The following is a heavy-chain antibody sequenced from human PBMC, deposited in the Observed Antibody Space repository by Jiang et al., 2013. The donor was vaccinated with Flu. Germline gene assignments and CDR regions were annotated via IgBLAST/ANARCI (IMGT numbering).Heavy chain of an antibody. Sequence: EYVSAISSNGGSTYYADSVKGRFTISRDNSKNTLYLQMSSLRAEDTAVYYCVKVGYDSIWGQGTMVTVSS. J-gene: IGHJ3*02. D-gene: IGHD3-16*01. CDR3: VKVGYDSI. CDR2: ISSNGGST. V-gene: IGHV3-64D*06.